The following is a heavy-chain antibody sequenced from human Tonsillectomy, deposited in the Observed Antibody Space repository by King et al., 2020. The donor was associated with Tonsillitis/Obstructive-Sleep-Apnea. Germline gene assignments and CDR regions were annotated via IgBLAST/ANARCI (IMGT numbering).Heavy chain of an antibody. V-gene: IGHV4-59*01. D-gene: IGHD4-23*01. CDR1: GGSISSYY. J-gene: IGHJ4*02. CDR2: IYYSGST. CDR3: AREADYGGNHYDY. Sequence: QLQESGPGLVKPSETLSLTCTVSGGSISSYYWSWIRQPPGKGLEWIGHIYYSGSTNYNPSLKSRVTISVDTSKNQFSLKLSSVTAADTAVCYCAREADYGGNHYDYWGQGTLVTVSS.